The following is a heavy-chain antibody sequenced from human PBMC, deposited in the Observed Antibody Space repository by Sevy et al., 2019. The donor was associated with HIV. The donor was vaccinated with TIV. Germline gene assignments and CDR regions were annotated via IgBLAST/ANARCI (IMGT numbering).Heavy chain of an antibody. J-gene: IGHJ6*02. V-gene: IGHV3-48*01. CDR2: ISSSSSTI. CDR3: ARAFVHTAYAMDV. Sequence: GGSLRLSCAASGFTFSSYSMNWVRQAPGKGLEWVSYISSSSSTILNADSVKGRFTISRDNAKNSLFLQMNSLRAEDTAVYYCARAFVHTAYAMDVWGQGTTVTVSS. CDR1: GFTFSSYS. D-gene: IGHD3-16*01.